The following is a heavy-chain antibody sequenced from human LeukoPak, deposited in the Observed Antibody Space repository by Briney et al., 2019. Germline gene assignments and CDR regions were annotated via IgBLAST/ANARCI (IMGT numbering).Heavy chain of an antibody. V-gene: IGHV4-39*01. Sequence: PSETLSLTCTVSGDSVSSTNYYWGWIPPPPGRGLEGIASIRYSESAYYRPSLKSPATISVDTSKNQFSLTLRSLTATDTAVYYCATQNSSHYWGQGTLVTVSS. CDR1: GDSVSSTNYY. J-gene: IGHJ4*02. D-gene: IGHD3-22*01. CDR3: ATQNSSHY. CDR2: IRYSESA.